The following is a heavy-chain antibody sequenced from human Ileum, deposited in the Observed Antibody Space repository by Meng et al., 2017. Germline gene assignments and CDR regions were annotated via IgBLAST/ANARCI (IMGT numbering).Heavy chain of an antibody. D-gene: IGHD3-22*01. Sequence: QVQLVESGGGVVQPGRSLRLSCAASGCNFSTYDIHWVRQAPGKGLEWVALIAYDGSNKYYADSVKGRFIISRDNSKSTLYLQMNSLRVEDTAVYYCAAIISMKVDWGQGTLVTVSS. CDR3: AAIISMKVD. CDR2: IAYDGSNK. V-gene: IGHV3-30-3*01. J-gene: IGHJ4*02. CDR1: GCNFSTYD.